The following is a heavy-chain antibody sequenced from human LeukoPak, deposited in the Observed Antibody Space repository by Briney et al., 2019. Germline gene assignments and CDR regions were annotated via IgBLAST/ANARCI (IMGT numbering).Heavy chain of an antibody. Sequence: SETLSLTCTVSGGSISSYYRSWIRQPPGKGLEWIGYIYYSGSTNYNPSLKSRVTISVDTSKNQFSLKLSSVTAADTAVYYCARGLRSASGTYYSFDYWGQGTLVTVSS. D-gene: IGHD1-26*01. CDR2: IYYSGST. CDR3: ARGLRSASGTYYSFDY. CDR1: GGSISSYY. V-gene: IGHV4-59*01. J-gene: IGHJ4*02.